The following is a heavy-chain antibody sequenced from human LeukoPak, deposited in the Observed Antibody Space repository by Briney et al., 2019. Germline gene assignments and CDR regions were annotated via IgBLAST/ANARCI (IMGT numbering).Heavy chain of an antibody. Sequence: GRSLRLSCAASGFTFDDYAMHWVRHAPGKGLEWVSGISWNSGSIGYADSVKGRFTISRDNAKNSLYLQMNSLRAEDTALYYCAKAIRRDGYNLRLSAAFDIWGQGTMVTVSS. D-gene: IGHD5-24*01. J-gene: IGHJ3*02. CDR1: GFTFDDYA. CDR2: ISWNSGSI. V-gene: IGHV3-9*01. CDR3: AKAIRRDGYNLRLSAAFDI.